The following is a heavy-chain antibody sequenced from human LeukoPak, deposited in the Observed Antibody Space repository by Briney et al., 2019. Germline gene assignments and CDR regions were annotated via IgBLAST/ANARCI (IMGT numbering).Heavy chain of an antibody. D-gene: IGHD6-19*01. CDR1: GFTFSSYA. CDR3: AKGGVTSGWPTPFDS. CDR2: IWNDGSNK. Sequence: GRPLRLSCGASGFTFSSYAMDWVRQAPGKWLEWVSVIWNDGSNKYYADSVKGRFTISRDNSRNTLYLQMNSLRDEDTAVYYCAKGGVTSGWPTPFDSWGQGTLVTVSS. V-gene: IGHV3-33*03. J-gene: IGHJ4*02.